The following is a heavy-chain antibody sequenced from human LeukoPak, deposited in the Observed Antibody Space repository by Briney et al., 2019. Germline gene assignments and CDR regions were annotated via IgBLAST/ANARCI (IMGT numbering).Heavy chain of an antibody. J-gene: IGHJ4*02. CDR1: GGSISSYY. CDR2: IYYSGST. CDR3: AKGSSGYLYFDY. V-gene: IGHV4-59*01. D-gene: IGHD3-22*01. Sequence: TSETLSLTCTVSGGSISSYYWSWIRQPPGKGLEWIGYIYYSGSTNYNPSLKSRVTISVDTSKNQFSLKLSSVTAADTAVYYCAKGSSGYLYFDYWGQGTLVTVSS.